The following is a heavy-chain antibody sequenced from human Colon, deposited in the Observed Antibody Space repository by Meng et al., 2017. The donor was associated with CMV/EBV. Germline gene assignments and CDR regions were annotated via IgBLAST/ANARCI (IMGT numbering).Heavy chain of an antibody. CDR3: ARDPLGGEPFYYYGMDV. Sequence: ASVKVSCKTSGYSFSDYIHWVRQAPGQGLEWMGWINPKSVGRDYAQKFQGRVTMTRDTSISTAYMELSSLRSDDTAVYYCARDPLGGEPFYYYGMDVWGQGTTVTVSS. D-gene: IGHD3-10*01. CDR1: GYSFSDY. CDR2: INPKSVGR. V-gene: IGHV1-2*02. J-gene: IGHJ6*02.